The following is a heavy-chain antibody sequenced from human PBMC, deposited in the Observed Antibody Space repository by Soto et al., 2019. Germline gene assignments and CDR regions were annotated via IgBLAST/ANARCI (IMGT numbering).Heavy chain of an antibody. J-gene: IGHJ5*02. CDR2: TYYRSKWYN. D-gene: IGHD5-12*01. V-gene: IGHV6-1*01. Sequence: SQTLSLTCAISGDSVSSNSAAWNWIRQSPSRGLEWLGRTYYRSKWYNDYAVSVKSRITINPDTSKNQFSLQLNSVTPEDTAVHYCAREGIVATTAHNWFDPWGQGTLVTVSS. CDR1: GDSVSSNSAA. CDR3: AREGIVATTAHNWFDP.